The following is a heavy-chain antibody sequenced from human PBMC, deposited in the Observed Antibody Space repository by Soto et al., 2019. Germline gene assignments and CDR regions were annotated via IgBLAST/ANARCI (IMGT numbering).Heavy chain of an antibody. J-gene: IGHJ4*02. CDR2: IYYSGST. V-gene: IGHV4-30-4*01. CDR3: ARDRDYSNYGSYFDY. Sequence: PSETLSLTCTVSGGSISSGDYYWSWIRQPPGKGLEWIGYIYYSGSTYYNPSLKSRVTISVDTSKNQFSLKLSSVTAADTAVYYCARDRDYSNYGSYFDYWGQGTLVTVSS. CDR1: GGSISSGDYY. D-gene: IGHD4-4*01.